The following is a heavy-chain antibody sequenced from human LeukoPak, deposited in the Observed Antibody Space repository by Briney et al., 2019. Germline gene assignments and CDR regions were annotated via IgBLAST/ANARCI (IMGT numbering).Heavy chain of an antibody. CDR1: GGSISSSSYY. CDR2: IYYSGST. J-gene: IGHJ4*02. V-gene: IGHV4-39*01. CDR3: ARQLMITFGGVIVSGFDY. Sequence: KASETLSLTCTVSGGSISSSSYYWGWIRQPPGKGLEWIGSIYYSGSTYYNPSLKSRVTISVDTSKNQFSLKLSSVTAADTAVYYCARQLMITFGGVIVSGFDYWGQGPLVTVSS. D-gene: IGHD3-16*02.